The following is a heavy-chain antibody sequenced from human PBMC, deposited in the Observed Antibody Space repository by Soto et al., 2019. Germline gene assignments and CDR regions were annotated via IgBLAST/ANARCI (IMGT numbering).Heavy chain of an antibody. Sequence: EVQLLESGGGLVQPGGSLRLSCAASGFTFSSYAMNWVRQAPGQGLEWVSVVSGSGGSTYYAGSVKGRFTISRDNSKNTLYLQMNSLRAEDTAVYYCARRSSGWYFDYWGQGTLVTVSS. D-gene: IGHD6-19*01. V-gene: IGHV3-23*01. CDR1: GFTFSSYA. CDR3: ARRSSGWYFDY. CDR2: VSGSGGST. J-gene: IGHJ4*02.